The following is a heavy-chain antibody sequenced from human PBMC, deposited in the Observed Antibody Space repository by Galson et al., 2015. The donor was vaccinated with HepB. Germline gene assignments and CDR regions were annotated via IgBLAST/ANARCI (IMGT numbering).Heavy chain of an antibody. V-gene: IGHV4-39*01. CDR1: GGSISSRSYY. Sequence: SETLSLTCTVSGGSISSRSYYWGWIRQPPGKGLEWIGNIYYSGSAYYNPSLKSRVTISVDTSKNQFSLRLSPVTAADTAVYYCATHYCGGDCSFIPRFPHLGVGFDYWGQGALVTVSS. CDR3: ATHYCGGDCSFIPRFPHLGVGFDY. CDR2: IYYSGSA. J-gene: IGHJ4*02. D-gene: IGHD2-21*02.